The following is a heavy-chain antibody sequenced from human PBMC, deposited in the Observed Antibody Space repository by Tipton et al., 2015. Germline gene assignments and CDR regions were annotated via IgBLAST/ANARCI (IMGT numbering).Heavy chain of an antibody. V-gene: IGHV4-38-2*01. Sequence: TLSLTCAVSAYSISSDYYWGWIRQPPGKGLEWIGSISHSGNTYYNPSLKSRVTMPRDTSKNQFSLKLTSVTAADTAVYYCACHDYDLLTRDYQTVDYWGQGTRVTVSS. CDR3: ACHDYDLLTRDYQTVDY. CDR1: AYSISSDYY. J-gene: IGHJ4*02. CDR2: ISHSGNT. D-gene: IGHD3-9*01.